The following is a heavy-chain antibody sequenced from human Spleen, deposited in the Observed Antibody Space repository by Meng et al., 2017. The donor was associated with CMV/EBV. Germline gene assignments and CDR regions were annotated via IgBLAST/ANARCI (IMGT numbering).Heavy chain of an antibody. Sequence: GGSLRLSCAASRLTFDDYAIHWVRQAPGKGLEWVSVINWNSATIRYADSVKGRFIISRDNAKNSVYLQMNSLRAEDTAVYYCARDRLLNVWGQGTTVTVSS. CDR1: RLTFDDYA. CDR2: INWNSATI. CDR3: ARDRLLNV. V-gene: IGHV3-9*01. D-gene: IGHD2-21*02. J-gene: IGHJ6*02.